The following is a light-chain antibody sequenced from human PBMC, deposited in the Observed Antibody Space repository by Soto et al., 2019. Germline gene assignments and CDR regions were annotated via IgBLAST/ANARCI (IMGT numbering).Light chain of an antibody. CDR2: DAS. CDR3: QQYDNLPIT. CDR1: QDISNY. J-gene: IGKJ5*01. Sequence: IRMTQSPSSLSATPGDRVTITCQASQDISNYLNWYQQKPGKAPKLLIYDASNLETGVPSRFSGSGSGTDFTFTISSLQPEDIATYYCQQYDNLPITFGQGTRLEIK. V-gene: IGKV1-33*01.